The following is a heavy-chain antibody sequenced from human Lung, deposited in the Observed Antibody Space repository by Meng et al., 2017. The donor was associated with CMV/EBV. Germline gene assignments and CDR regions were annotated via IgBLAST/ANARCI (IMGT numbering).Heavy chain of an antibody. CDR1: WFALSTSGVG. J-gene: IGHJ5*02. CDR3: ALFTGSWFDP. D-gene: IGHD1-14*01. Sequence: QISLKESGPPLVKHTQTLTLTCTFSWFALSTSGVGVGWIRQPPGKALEWLALIYWDDDKRYSPSLKSRLTITKDTSKIQVVLTMTNMDPVDTATYYCALFTGSWFDPWGQGTLVTVSS. CDR2: IYWDDDK. V-gene: IGHV2-5*02.